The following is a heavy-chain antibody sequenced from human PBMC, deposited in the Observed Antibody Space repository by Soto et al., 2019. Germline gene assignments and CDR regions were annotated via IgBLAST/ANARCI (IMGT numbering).Heavy chain of an antibody. CDR2: ASYDGSYK. D-gene: IGHD5-12*01. V-gene: IGHV3-30*18. CDR1: GFTFSSFG. J-gene: IGHJ4*02. CDR3: AKERSVVATTPDFDY. Sequence: QVQLVESGGGVVQPGRSLRLSCAASGFTFSSFGMHWVRQAPGKGLEWVAVASYDGSYKYYADSVKGRFTISRDNSNNPLYLQMTSLRAEDTAVYYCAKERSVVATTPDFDYWGQGTLVTVSS.